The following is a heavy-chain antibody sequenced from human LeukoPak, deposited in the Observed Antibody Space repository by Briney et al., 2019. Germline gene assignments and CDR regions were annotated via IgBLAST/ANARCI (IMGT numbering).Heavy chain of an antibody. Sequence: PGGSLRVSCTASGFTFSNYWIHWVRQAPGKGLVWVSRINPDGSGADYADSVKGRFTISRDNARNTLYLQMDSLRAEDAAVYYCARDLYDPGYWGQGTLVTVSS. J-gene: IGHJ4*02. CDR1: GFTFSNYW. V-gene: IGHV3-74*01. CDR2: INPDGSGA. D-gene: IGHD3-22*01. CDR3: ARDLYDPGY.